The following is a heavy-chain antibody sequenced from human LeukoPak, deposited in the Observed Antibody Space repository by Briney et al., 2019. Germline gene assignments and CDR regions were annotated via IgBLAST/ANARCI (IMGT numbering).Heavy chain of an antibody. CDR2: INHSGST. D-gene: IGHD2-2*01. Sequence: SETLSLTCAVSGGSFSDYYWSWIRQPPGKGLEWIGGINHSGSTNYNPSLKSRVTISVDTSKNQFSLKLSSVTAADTAIYYCARVVVIIPGAINYGMDVWGQGTTVTVSS. J-gene: IGHJ6*02. CDR1: GGSFSDYY. CDR3: ARVVVIIPGAINYGMDV. V-gene: IGHV4-34*01.